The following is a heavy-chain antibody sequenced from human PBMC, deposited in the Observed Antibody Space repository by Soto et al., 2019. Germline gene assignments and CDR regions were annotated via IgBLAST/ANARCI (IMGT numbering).Heavy chain of an antibody. CDR1: GFTFSSYG. CDR3: AREYSSSSIFNY. D-gene: IGHD6-6*01. CDR2: IWYDGSNK. V-gene: IGHV3-33*01. Sequence: QVQLVESGGGVVQPGRSLRLSCAASGFTFSSYGMHWVRQAPGKGMEWVAVIWYDGSNKYYADSLKGRFTISRDKSKNTLYLQRNSLGAEDTAVYYCAREYSSSSIFNYWGQGTLVTVSS. J-gene: IGHJ4*02.